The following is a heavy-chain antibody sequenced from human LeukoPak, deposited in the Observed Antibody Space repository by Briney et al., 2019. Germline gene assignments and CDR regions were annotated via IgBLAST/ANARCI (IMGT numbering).Heavy chain of an antibody. CDR3: ARAPQVPAAIGDWFDP. V-gene: IGHV4-61*02. J-gene: IGHJ5*02. CDR2: IYTSGST. D-gene: IGHD2-2*01. CDR1: GGSLSSGSYY. Sequence: SETLSLTCTVSGGSLSSGSYYWSWIRQPARKGLEWIGRIYTSGSTNYNPSLKSRVTISVDTSKNQFSLKLSSVTAADTAVYYCARAPQVPAAIGDWFDPWGQGTLVTVSS.